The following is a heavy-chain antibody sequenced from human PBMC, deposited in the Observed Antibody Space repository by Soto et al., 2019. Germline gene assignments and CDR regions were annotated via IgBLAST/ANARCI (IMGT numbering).Heavy chain of an antibody. CDR2: INAGNGNT. V-gene: IGHV1-3*01. CDR3: AKDRPRRTSGYFFDY. Sequence: ASVKVSCKASGYTFTSYAMHWVRQAPGQRLEWMGWINAGNGNTKYSQKFQGRVTITKNTVSLHMNSLRAEDTALYYCAKDRPRRTSGYFFDYWGQGTPVTVSS. D-gene: IGHD1-1*01. J-gene: IGHJ4*02. CDR1: GYTFTSYA.